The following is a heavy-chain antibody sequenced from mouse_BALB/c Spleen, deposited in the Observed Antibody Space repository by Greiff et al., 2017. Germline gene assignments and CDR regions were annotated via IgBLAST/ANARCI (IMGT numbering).Heavy chain of an antibody. CDR1: GFSLTSYG. CDR2: IWAGGST. CDR3: ARDRGGLRYAMDY. D-gene: IGHD2-4*01. V-gene: IGHV2-9*02. Sequence: VQLVESGPGLVAPSQSLSITCTVSGFSLTSYGVHWVRQPPGKGLEWLGVIWAGGSTNYNSALMSRLSISKDNSKSQVFLKMNSLQTDDTAMYYCARDRGGLRYAMDYWGQGTSVTVSS. J-gene: IGHJ4*01.